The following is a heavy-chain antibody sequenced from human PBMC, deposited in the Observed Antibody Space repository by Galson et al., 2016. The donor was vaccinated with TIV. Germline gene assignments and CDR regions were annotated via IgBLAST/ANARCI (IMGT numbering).Heavy chain of an antibody. V-gene: IGHV4-38-2*02. CDR2: IYHTGRA. Sequence: EPLSLTCAVSGYSISSGYYFGWIRQSPGKGLEWIASIYHTGRAYYNPSLNSRVTISVDTSKNQFSLRLTSVTAADTAVYYCGRDPGWIRGDYWGQGILVTVSS. J-gene: IGHJ4*02. CDR3: GRDPGWIRGDY. CDR1: GYSISSGYY. D-gene: IGHD2-2*03.